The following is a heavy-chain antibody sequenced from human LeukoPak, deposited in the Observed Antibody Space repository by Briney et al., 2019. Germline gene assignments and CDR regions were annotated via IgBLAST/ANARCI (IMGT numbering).Heavy chain of an antibody. CDR2: IKQDGSEK. CDR1: GFTFSSYW. D-gene: IGHD1-26*01. J-gene: IGHJ5*02. V-gene: IGHV3-7*01. CDR3: ASLRGSYFRSFPFDP. Sequence: GGSLRLSCAASGFTFSSYWMSWVRQAPGKGLEWVANIKQDGSEKYYVDSVKGRFTISRDNAKNSLYLQMNSLSAEDTAVYYCASLRGSYFRSFPFDPWGQGTLVTASS.